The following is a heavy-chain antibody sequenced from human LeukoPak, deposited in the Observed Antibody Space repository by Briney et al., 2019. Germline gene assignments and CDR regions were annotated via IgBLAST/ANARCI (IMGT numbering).Heavy chain of an antibody. CDR2: TYFRSKWYT. CDR1: GDSVSNDNVA. Sequence: SQTLPLTCAISGDSVSNDNVAWNWIRQSPSRGLEWLGRTYFRSKWYTEYAVSVKSRITINIETSKNQFSLQLNSLNPEDTAVYYCARRGYGSRPSYYYGFDVWGRGATVTVSS. V-gene: IGHV6-1*01. CDR3: ARRGYGSRPSYYYGFDV. J-gene: IGHJ6*02. D-gene: IGHD3-10*01.